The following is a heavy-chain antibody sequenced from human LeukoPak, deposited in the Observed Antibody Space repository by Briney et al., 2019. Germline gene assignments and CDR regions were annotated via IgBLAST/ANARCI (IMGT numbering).Heavy chain of an antibody. J-gene: IGHJ4*02. CDR1: GGTFSTLD. CDR2: IIPLFGPA. CDR3: ARLGSGYDPGDF. Sequence: SVKVSCKASGGTFSTLDIRWVRQAPGHGLEWMGGIIPLFGPANYAQKFQDRVTIIADESTTTAYMELSSLRSEDTAVYYCARLGSGYDPGDFWGQGTLVTVST. D-gene: IGHD5-12*01. V-gene: IGHV1-69*01.